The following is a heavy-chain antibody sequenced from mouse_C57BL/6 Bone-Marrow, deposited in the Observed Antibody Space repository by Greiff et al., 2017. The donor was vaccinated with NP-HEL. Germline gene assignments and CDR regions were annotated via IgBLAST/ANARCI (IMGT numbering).Heavy chain of an antibody. CDR3: TREARYYYGIDY. D-gene: IGHD1-1*01. CDR1: GYTFTSYW. CDR2: IHPNSGST. Sequence: QVQLQQPGAELVKPGASVKLSCKASGYTFTSYWMHWVKQRPGQGLEWIGMIHPNSGSTNYNEKFKSKAILTADKSSSTAYMELRSLTSEDSAVYYCTREARYYYGIDYWGQGTTLTVSS. J-gene: IGHJ2*01. V-gene: IGHV1-64*01.